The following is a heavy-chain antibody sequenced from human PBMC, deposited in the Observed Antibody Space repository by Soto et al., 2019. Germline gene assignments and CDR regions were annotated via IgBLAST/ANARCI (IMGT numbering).Heavy chain of an antibody. CDR3: ARLGCSSTSCYSQDYYYYYGMDV. CDR2: IIPIFGTA. D-gene: IGHD2-2*02. Sequence: ASVKVSCKASVGTFSSYAISWVRQAPGQGLEWMGGIIPIFGTANYAQKFQGRVTITADESTSTAYMELSSLRSEDTAVYYCARLGCSSTSCYSQDYYYYYGMDVWGQGTTVTVSS. CDR1: VGTFSSYA. V-gene: IGHV1-69*13. J-gene: IGHJ6*02.